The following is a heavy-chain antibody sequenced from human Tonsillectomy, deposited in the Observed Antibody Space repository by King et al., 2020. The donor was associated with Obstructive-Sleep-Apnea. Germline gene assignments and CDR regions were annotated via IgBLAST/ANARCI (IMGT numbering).Heavy chain of an antibody. D-gene: IGHD4-17*01. CDR1: VGSFSGYY. Sequence: VQLQQWGAGLLKPSETLSLTCAVYVGSFSGYYWSWIRQPPGKGLEWIGEINHSGSTNYNPSLKSRVTISVDTSKNQFSLKLSSVTAAGTAVYYCARHGDHGNMDVWGQGTTVTVSS. J-gene: IGHJ6*02. CDR2: INHSGST. CDR3: ARHGDHGNMDV. V-gene: IGHV4-34*01.